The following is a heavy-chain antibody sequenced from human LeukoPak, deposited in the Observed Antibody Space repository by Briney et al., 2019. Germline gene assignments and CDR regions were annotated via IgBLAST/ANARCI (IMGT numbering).Heavy chain of an antibody. V-gene: IGHV4-39*01. CDR3: ARHSATENWFDP. D-gene: IGHD6-25*01. CDR2: IYYSGST. J-gene: IGHJ5*02. CDR1: GGSISSSSYY. Sequence: PSKTLSLTCTVSGGSISSSSYYWGWIRQPPGKGLEWIGSIYYSGSTYYNPSLKSRVTISVDTSKNQFSLKLSSVTAADTAVYYCARHSATENWFDPWGQGTLVTVSS.